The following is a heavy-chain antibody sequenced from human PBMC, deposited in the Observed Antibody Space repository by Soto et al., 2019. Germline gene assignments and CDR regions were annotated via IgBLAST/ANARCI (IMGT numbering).Heavy chain of an antibody. CDR1: GFSLRNERMG. Sequence: QVTLKESGPEVVKPTENLTLTCTVSGFSLRNERMGVSWIRQRPGKALEWLAHIFSNDANSSTTSLKSSLTIANDTTKSQVVRTLPHMDRVDTGSSHCVRVRYGDYVHWYFDLGGRGTLVTVSS. CDR3: VRVRYGDYVHWYFDL. CDR2: IFSNDAN. D-gene: IGHD4-17*01. J-gene: IGHJ2*01. V-gene: IGHV2-26*01.